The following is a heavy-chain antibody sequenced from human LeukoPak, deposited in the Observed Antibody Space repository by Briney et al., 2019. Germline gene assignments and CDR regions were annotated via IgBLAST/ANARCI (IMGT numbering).Heavy chain of an antibody. D-gene: IGHD3-9*01. V-gene: IGHV1-8*02. CDR1: GYTFTSYG. CDR2: MNPNSGNT. Sequence: ASVKVSCKASGYTFTSYGISWVRQAPGQGLEWMGWMNPNSGNTGYAQKFQGRVTMTRNTSISTAYMELSSLRSEDTAVYYCASRPYDILTGYYGFDYWGQGTLVTVSS. J-gene: IGHJ4*02. CDR3: ASRPYDILTGYYGFDY.